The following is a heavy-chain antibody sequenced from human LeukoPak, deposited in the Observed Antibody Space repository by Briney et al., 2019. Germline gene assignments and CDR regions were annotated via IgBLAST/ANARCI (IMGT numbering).Heavy chain of an antibody. CDR3: ATYGVWSGYSSLLY. Sequence: GEALKISCKGSGYIFTGYWIGWVRQMPGKGPEGMGMFYPGESDPRYSPSFQGQVPISAGKSISPAYLQWSSLKASDIGMYYCATYGVWSGYSSLLYWGQGTLVTVSS. J-gene: IGHJ4*02. D-gene: IGHD3-3*01. CDR1: GYIFTGYW. CDR2: FYPGESDP. V-gene: IGHV5-51*01.